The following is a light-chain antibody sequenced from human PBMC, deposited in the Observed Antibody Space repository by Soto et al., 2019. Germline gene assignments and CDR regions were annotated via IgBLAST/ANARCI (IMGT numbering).Light chain of an antibody. V-gene: IGLV2-14*01. CDR1: STDIGGYRY. J-gene: IGLJ3*02. Sequence: QSALTQPASVSGSPGQSITISCTGTSTDIGGYRYVSWYQQHPGKVPKLIIYEVNNRPSGVSDRFSGSKSDNTASPTISGLQAEDEADYYCSSYRTISTLVFGGGTKVTVL. CDR3: SSYRTISTLV. CDR2: EVN.